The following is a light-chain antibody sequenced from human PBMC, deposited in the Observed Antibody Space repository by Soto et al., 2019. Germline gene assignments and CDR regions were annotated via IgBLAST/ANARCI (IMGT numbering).Light chain of an antibody. Sequence: QSALTQPPSASGSPGQSVTISCTGTSGDVGGYNYVSWYQQHPGKAPKLMIFEVSKLPSGVPDRFSGSKSGNTASLTVSGLKADDEADYYCSSYAGSNNLVFGGGTKLTVL. CDR3: SSYAGSNNLV. CDR2: EVS. J-gene: IGLJ2*01. V-gene: IGLV2-8*01. CDR1: SGDVGGYNY.